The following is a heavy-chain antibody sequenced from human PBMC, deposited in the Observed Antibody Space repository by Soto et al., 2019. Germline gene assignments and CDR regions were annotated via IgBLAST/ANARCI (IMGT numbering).Heavy chain of an antibody. CDR1: GFTFRSYW. J-gene: IGHJ4*02. CDR3: ARGGGYSYGYIGY. Sequence: GGSLRLSCVASGFTFRSYWMHWARQAPGKGLVWVSHINGDGSTTSYADSVKGRFTISRDNAKNTVYLQMNSLRDEDTAVYYCARGGGYSYGYIGYWGQGTLVTVSS. V-gene: IGHV3-74*01. D-gene: IGHD5-18*01. CDR2: INGDGSTT.